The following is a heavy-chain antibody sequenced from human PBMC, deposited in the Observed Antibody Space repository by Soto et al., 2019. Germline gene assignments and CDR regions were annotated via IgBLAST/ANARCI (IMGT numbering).Heavy chain of an antibody. CDR3: ARRIVRWSER. D-gene: IGHD2-15*01. Sequence: AETLSLTCAVYGGSFSDYFWSWLRQPPGKGLEWIGEINHSGSRTYNPALKSRVTISRDKSQNHFSLHLRSVTAADTAVYYCARRIVRWSERWGKENLV. CDR1: GGSFSDYF. J-gene: IGHJ5*02. CDR2: INHSGSR. V-gene: IGHV4-34*01.